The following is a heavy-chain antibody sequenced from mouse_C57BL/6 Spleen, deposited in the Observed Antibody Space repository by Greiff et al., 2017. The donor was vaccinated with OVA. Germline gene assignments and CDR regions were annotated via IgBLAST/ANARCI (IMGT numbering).Heavy chain of an antibody. V-gene: IGHV2-2*01. CDR1: GFSLTSYG. D-gene: IGHD2-3*01. Sequence: QVQLKESGPGLVQPSQSLSITCTVSGFSLTSYGVHWVRQSPGKGLEWLGVIWSGGSTDYNAAFISRLSISKDNSKSQVFFKMNSLQADDTAIYYCARNEGWLHTTYAMDYWGQGTSVTVSS. CDR3: ARNEGWLHTTYAMDY. J-gene: IGHJ4*01. CDR2: IWSGGST.